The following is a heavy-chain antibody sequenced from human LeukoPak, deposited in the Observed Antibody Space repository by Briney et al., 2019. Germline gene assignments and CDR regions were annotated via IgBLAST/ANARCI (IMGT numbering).Heavy chain of an antibody. CDR3: ARRGIAAAGKKYYFGY. V-gene: IGHV4-4*02. J-gene: IGHJ4*02. CDR1: GGSISSSNW. Sequence: SETLSLTCTVSGGSISSSNWWSWVRQPPGKGLEWIGEIYHSGSTNYNPSLKSRVTISVDKSKNQFSLKLSSVTAADTAVYYCARRGIAAAGKKYYFGYWGQGTLVTVSS. CDR2: IYHSGST. D-gene: IGHD6-13*01.